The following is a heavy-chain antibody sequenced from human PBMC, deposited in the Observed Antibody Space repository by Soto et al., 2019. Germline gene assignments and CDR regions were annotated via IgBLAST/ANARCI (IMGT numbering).Heavy chain of an antibody. CDR1: GFTFSSYA. V-gene: IGHV3-23*01. CDR3: AIHRNYYDSRTLYY. J-gene: IGHJ4*02. D-gene: IGHD3-22*01. CDR2: ISGSSGTT. Sequence: GSLRLSCAASGFTFSSYAMTWVRQAPGKGLEWVSAISGSSGTTHYADSVKGRFTISRDNSKNTLHLQMSSLRAEDTAVYYCAIHRNYYDSRTLYYWGQGTLVTVSS.